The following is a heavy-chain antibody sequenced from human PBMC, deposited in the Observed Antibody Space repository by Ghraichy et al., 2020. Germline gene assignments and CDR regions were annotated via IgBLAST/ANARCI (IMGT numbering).Heavy chain of an antibody. V-gene: IGHV3-53*01. CDR1: GFTASSNY. CDR2: IYSGGST. D-gene: IGHD3-22*01. J-gene: IGHJ4*02. Sequence: GESLNISCAASGFTASSNYMSWVRQAPGKGLEWVSVIYSGGSTYYADSVKGRFTISRDNSKNTLYLQMNSLRAEDTAVYYCARGYPTYYYDSSGWGYWGQGTLVTVSS. CDR3: ARGYPTYYYDSSGWGY.